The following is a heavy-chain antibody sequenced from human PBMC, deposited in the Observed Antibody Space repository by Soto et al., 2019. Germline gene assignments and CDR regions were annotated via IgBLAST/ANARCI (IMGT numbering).Heavy chain of an antibody. V-gene: IGHV3-23*01. CDR2: ISDSDGST. Sequence: EVQLLESGGGLVQPGGSLTLSCAASGFTFSTYAMTWVRQAPGKGLEWVSTISDSDGSTYYADSVKGRFTISSDNTKNTVYLQMNSLRAEDTAVYSCAKEVEGGWYYFDYWGQGTLVTVSS. D-gene: IGHD2-15*01. CDR3: AKEVEGGWYYFDY. J-gene: IGHJ4*02. CDR1: GFTFSTYA.